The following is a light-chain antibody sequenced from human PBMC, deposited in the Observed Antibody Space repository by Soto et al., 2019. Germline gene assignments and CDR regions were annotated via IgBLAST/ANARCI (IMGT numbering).Light chain of an antibody. V-gene: IGKV3-15*01. J-gene: IGKJ2*01. CDR3: QQYYNWPPMYT. Sequence: EMVMTQSPATLSVSPGERATLSCRASQSVSTNLAWYQHKPGQPPRLLFYGASTRATGIPARFSGSASGTEFTLTIGSLQSEDFAVYYCQQYYNWPPMYTFGQVTKLEIK. CDR2: GAS. CDR1: QSVSTN.